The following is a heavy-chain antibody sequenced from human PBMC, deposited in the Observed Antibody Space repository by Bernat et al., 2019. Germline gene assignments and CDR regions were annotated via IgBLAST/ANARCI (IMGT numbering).Heavy chain of an antibody. D-gene: IGHD6-13*01. CDR3: AREGLEMNGIAAAGTFDY. CDR1: GFTFRIYA. J-gene: IGHJ4*02. V-gene: IGHV3-30*01. CDR2: LSNDGSFK. Sequence: QVQLVASGGGVVQPGRSLRVSCAASGFTFRIYAMHWVRQAPGKGLEWVAVLSNDGSFKYYADSVKGRFTISRDNSKNTLYLQMNSLRPEDTAVYYCAREGLEMNGIAAAGTFDYWGQGTLVTVSS.